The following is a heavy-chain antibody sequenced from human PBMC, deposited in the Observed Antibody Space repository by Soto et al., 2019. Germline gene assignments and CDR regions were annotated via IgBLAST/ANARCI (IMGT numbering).Heavy chain of an antibody. CDR3: ARGGIAEYSSSWYSTEYFQH. V-gene: IGHV6-1*01. D-gene: IGHD6-13*01. J-gene: IGHJ1*01. CDR2: TYYRSKWYN. Sequence: PSQTLSLTCAISGDSVSSNSAAWNWIRQSPSRGLEWLGRTYYRSKWYNDYAVSVKSRITINPDTSKNQFSLQLNSVTPEDTAVYYCARGGIAEYSSSWYSTEYFQHWGQGTRVTVSS. CDR1: GDSVSSNSAA.